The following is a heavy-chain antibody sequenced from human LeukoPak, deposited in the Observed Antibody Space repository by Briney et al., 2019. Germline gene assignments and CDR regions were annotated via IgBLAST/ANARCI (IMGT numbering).Heavy chain of an antibody. CDR1: GYTFTGYY. Sequence: ASVKVSCKASGYTFTGYYMHWVRQAPGQGLEWMGWINPNNGGTNYAQKFQGRVTMTRDTSNSTAYMELSRLRSDDTAVYYCARDEDYYGSGSLKYWGQGTLVTVSS. CDR2: INPNNGGT. J-gene: IGHJ4*02. D-gene: IGHD3-10*01. CDR3: ARDEDYYGSGSLKY. V-gene: IGHV1-2*02.